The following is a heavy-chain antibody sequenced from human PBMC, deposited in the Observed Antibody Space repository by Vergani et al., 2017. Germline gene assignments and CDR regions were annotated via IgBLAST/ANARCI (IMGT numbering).Heavy chain of an antibody. J-gene: IGHJ4*02. CDR3: ARLAARRPWDY. Sequence: QVQLQESGPGLVKPSQTLSLTCTVSGGSISSGSYYWGWIRQPPGKGLEWIGSIYYSGSTYYNPSLKSRVTITVDTSKNQFSLKLSSVTAADTAVYYCARLAARRPWDYWGQGTLVTVSS. V-gene: IGHV4-39*07. CDR2: IYYSGST. CDR1: GGSISSGSYY. D-gene: IGHD6-6*01.